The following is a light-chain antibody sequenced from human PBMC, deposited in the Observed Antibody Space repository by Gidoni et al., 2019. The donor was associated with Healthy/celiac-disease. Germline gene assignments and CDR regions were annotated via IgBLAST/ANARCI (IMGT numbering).Light chain of an antibody. V-gene: IGKV3-11*01. J-gene: IGKJ5*01. CDR1: QSVSSY. CDR3: QQRSNWPVT. Sequence: IVLTPSPATLSLSPGERATLSCRASQSVSSYLAWYQQKPGQAPRLLIYDASNRATGIPARFSGSGSGTDFTLTISSLEPEDFAVYYCQQRSNWPVTFXQXTRLEIK. CDR2: DAS.